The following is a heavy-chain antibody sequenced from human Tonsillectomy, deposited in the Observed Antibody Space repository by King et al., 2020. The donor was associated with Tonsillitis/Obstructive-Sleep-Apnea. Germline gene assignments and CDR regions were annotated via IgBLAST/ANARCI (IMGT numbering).Heavy chain of an antibody. V-gene: IGHV3-53*01. D-gene: IGHD2-15*01. Sequence: VQLVESGGGLIQPGGSLRLSCAASVFTVSSNYMSWVRQAPGKGLEWVSVIYSGGSTYYADSVKGRFTISRDNSKNTLYLQMNSLRAEDTAVYYCASYCSGGSCYEGYWGQGTLVTVSS. CDR3: ASYCSGGSCYEGY. CDR1: VFTVSSNY. CDR2: IYSGGST. J-gene: IGHJ4*02.